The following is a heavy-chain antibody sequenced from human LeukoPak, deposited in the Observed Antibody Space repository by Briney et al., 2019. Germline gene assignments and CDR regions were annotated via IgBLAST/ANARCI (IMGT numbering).Heavy chain of an antibody. Sequence: SETLSLTCTVSGGSISSYYWSWIRQPPGKGLEWIGYIYYSGSTNYNPSLKSRVTISVDTSKNQFSLKLSSVTAADTAVYYCARVPYYYDSSGYYLWFDPWGQGTLVTVSS. V-gene: IGHV4-59*01. D-gene: IGHD3-22*01. J-gene: IGHJ5*02. CDR1: GGSISSYY. CDR3: ARVPYYYDSSGYYLWFDP. CDR2: IYYSGST.